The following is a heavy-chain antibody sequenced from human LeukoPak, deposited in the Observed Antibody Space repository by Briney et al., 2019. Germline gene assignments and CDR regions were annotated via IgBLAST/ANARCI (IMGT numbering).Heavy chain of an antibody. CDR2: IYYSGTT. CDR1: GGSISSYY. V-gene: IGHV4-59*08. Sequence: SETLSLTCIVSGGSISSYYWSWIRQPPGKGLEWIGYIYYSGTTNCNPSLKSRVTISVDTSKNQFSLKLSSVTAADTAVYYCARQRPQYYYYGMDVWGQGTTVTVSS. J-gene: IGHJ6*02. CDR3: ARQRPQYYYYGMDV.